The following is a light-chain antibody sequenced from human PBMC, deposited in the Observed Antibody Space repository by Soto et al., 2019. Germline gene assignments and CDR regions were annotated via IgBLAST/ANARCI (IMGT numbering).Light chain of an antibody. CDR3: QQYGTSRT. V-gene: IGKV3-20*01. CDR1: QSVSSY. CDR2: GAC. Sequence: EILMTQSPSTLAVSPGERATLSCRASQSVSSYLAWYQQKPGQAPRLLSYGACSRATGIPDTLSGSGSGTDFTLTISRPEPEDSAVYYCQQYGTSRTFGQGTKVDIK. J-gene: IGKJ1*01.